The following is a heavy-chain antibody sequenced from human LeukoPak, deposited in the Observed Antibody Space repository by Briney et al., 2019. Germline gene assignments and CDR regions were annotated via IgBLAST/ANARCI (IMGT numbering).Heavy chain of an antibody. J-gene: IGHJ6*03. D-gene: IGHD2-2*01. V-gene: IGHV3-30*02. CDR1: GFTFSSYG. CDR3: AKGPTSYYYYYMDV. CDR2: IQYDGNNK. Sequence: PGGSPRLSCAASGFTFSSYGMHWVRQAPGKGLEWVTFIQYDGNNKYYADSVKGRFTIFRDNSKNTLYLQMNSLRPEDTAVYYCAKGPTSYYYYYMDVWGKGTTVTVSS.